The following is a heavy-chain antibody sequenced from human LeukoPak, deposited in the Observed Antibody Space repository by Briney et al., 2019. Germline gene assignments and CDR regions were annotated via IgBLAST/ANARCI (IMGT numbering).Heavy chain of an antibody. J-gene: IGHJ4*02. CDR2: ISSSSSTI. CDR1: GFTFSSYS. Sequence: QPGGSLRLSCAASGFTFSSYSMNWVRQAPGEGLEWVSYISSSSSTIYYADSVKGRFTISRDNAKNSLYLQMNSLRAEDTAVYYCASSYGDYIPPSYWGQGTLVTVSS. D-gene: IGHD4-17*01. CDR3: ASSYGDYIPPSY. V-gene: IGHV3-48*04.